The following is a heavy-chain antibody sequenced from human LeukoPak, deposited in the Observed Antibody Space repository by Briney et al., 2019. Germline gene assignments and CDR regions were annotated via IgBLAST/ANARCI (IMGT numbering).Heavy chain of an antibody. J-gene: IGHJ4*02. D-gene: IGHD3-10*01. Sequence: GESLKISCATSDFTVSDNYMSWVRQAPGRGLEWVSVISDGGVTYYADSVKGRFTISRDDSNDTLYLQMNSLRPEDTAVYYCGGSGSYYTPSYYWGQGTLVTVSS. CDR1: DFTVSDNY. CDR2: ISDGGVT. V-gene: IGHV3-53*01. CDR3: GGSGSYYTPSYY.